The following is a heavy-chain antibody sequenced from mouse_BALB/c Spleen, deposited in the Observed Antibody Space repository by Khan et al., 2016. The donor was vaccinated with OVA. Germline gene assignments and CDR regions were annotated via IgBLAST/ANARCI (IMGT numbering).Heavy chain of an antibody. CDR1: GYSFTTYY. V-gene: IGHV1S135*01. Sequence: VQLQQPGPELMKPGASVKISCKASGYSFTTYYIHWVIQSHGTSLEWIGYIDLFSGGTTYNQKFKGKATLTVDKSSSTAYIHFTNLTSEDSAVYYCTRHGSVALFSYWGQGTLVTVSA. J-gene: IGHJ3*01. CDR2: IDLFSGGT. CDR3: TRHGSVALFSY. D-gene: IGHD2-2*01.